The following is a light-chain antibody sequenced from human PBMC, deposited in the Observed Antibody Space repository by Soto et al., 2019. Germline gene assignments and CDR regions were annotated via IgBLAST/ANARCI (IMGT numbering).Light chain of an antibody. CDR2: GES. CDR3: HQYNDWPRT. CDR1: QSVSSN. J-gene: IGKJ1*01. V-gene: IGKV3-15*01. Sequence: EIVMTQSPATLSVSPGERATLSCRASQSVSSNLAWYQQKPGQAPRLLIYGESTKATGIPARFSGSGSATSVTLTLSSLQSEDFAVYCCHQYNDWPRTFGKGTKVEIK.